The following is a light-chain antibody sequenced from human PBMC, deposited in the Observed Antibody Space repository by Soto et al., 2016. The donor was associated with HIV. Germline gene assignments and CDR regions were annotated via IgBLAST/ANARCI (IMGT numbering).Light chain of an antibody. CDR2: RAS. Sequence: DIQMTQSPSTLSASLGGRVTLTCRASQSISMYLAWYQQKPGKAPNLLISRASTLEGGDPSRFSGSGSGTEFTLTISSLQPDDFGTYYCLQHNSYPRTFGQGTKVEIK. V-gene: IGKV1-5*03. J-gene: IGKJ1*01. CDR3: LQHNSYPRT. CDR1: QSISMY.